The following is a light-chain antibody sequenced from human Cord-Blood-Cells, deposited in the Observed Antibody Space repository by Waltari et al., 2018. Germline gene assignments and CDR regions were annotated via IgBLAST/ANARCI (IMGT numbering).Light chain of an antibody. Sequence: DIVMPQSPDSLAVPLGERATINCNSSQSVLYSSNNKNYLAWYQQKPGQPPKLLIYWASTRESGVPDRFSGSGSGTDFTLTISSLQAEDVAVYYCQQYYSTPLTFGGGTKVEIK. J-gene: IGKJ4*01. CDR1: QSVLYSSNNKNY. CDR3: QQYYSTPLT. CDR2: WAS. V-gene: IGKV4-1*01.